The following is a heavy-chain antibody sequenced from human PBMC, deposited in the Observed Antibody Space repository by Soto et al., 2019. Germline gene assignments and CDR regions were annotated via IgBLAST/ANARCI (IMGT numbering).Heavy chain of an antibody. CDR3: ARGDYGDYVGY. CDR1: GCSISSGGYY. J-gene: IGHJ4*02. V-gene: IGHV4-31*03. CDR2: IYYSGST. Sequence: TXETLSLTCTVSGCSISSGGYYWSWIRQHPGKGLEWIGYIYYSGSTYYNPSLKSRVTISVDTSKNQFSLKLSSVTAADTAVYYCARGDYGDYVGYWGQGTLVTVSS. D-gene: IGHD4-17*01.